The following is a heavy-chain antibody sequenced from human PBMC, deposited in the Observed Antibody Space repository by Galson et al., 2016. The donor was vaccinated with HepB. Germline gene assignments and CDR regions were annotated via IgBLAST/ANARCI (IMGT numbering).Heavy chain of an antibody. CDR3: ARDLNTAVFNVANFDN. D-gene: IGHD6-19*01. V-gene: IGHV3-30*03. CDR2: ISYDGSLK. Sequence: SLRLSCAASGFTFSNYGMHWVRQAPGKGLEWVAVISYDGSLKYYGDSGKGRFTISRDNSKNTLYLQMNSLRAEDTALYYCARDLNTAVFNVANFDNWGQGTLVTVSS. CDR1: GFTFSNYG. J-gene: IGHJ4*02.